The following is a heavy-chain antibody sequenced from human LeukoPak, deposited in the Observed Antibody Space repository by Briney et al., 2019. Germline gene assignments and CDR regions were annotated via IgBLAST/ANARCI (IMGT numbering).Heavy chain of an antibody. CDR1: GRSFSGYY. V-gene: IGHV4-34*01. D-gene: IGHD6-19*01. Sequence: SETLSLTCAVYGRSFSGYYWSWIRQPPGKGLEWIGEIDHSGSTNYNPSLTSRVTISVDTAMNQFSLKLNSLTAADTAVYYCARVGSSGYPRWGHYFDHWGQGTLVTVSS. J-gene: IGHJ4*02. CDR3: ARVGSSGYPRWGHYFDH. CDR2: IDHSGST.